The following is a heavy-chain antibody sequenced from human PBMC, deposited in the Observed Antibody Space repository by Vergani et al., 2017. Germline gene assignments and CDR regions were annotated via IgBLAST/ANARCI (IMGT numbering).Heavy chain of an antibody. Sequence: QVQLVQSGAEVKKPGASVKVSCKASGYTFTSYYMHWVRQAPGQGLEWMGIINPSGGSTSYAQKFQGRVTMTRDTSTSTVYMELSSLISEDTAVDYCARTPAVGSGSWYDYFDYWGQGTLVTVSS. CDR3: ARTPAVGSGSWYDYFDY. J-gene: IGHJ4*02. CDR1: GYTFTSYY. CDR2: INPSGGST. D-gene: IGHD6-13*01. V-gene: IGHV1-46*01.